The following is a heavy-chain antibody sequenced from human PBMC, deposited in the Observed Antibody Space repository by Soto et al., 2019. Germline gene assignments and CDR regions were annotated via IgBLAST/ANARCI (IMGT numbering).Heavy chain of an antibody. V-gene: IGHV4-34*02. CDR2: VHHTGTS. D-gene: IGHD6-13*01. J-gene: IGHJ6*02. Sequence: QVALQQWGAGLLKPSQTLSLTCAVYGESFNDYFWTWIRQSPGGGLEWLAEVHHTGTSYYNPSLKSRLAVSVYTSRNQFSLNLTSLTAADTSTYYCARRKDSSRYCYCMDVWCQGTTVVVSS. CDR1: GESFNDYF. CDR3: ARRKDSSRYCYCMDV.